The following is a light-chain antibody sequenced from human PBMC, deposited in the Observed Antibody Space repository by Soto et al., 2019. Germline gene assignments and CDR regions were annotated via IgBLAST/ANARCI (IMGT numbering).Light chain of an antibody. J-gene: IGKJ4*01. CDR1: QSVSSY. Sequence: EIVLTQSPATLSLSPGERATLSCRASQSVSSYLAWYQQKPGQAPRLLIYGAANRATGIPARFSGSGSGTDFTLTISSREPEDFVGYYWQHRSTGGVTFGGGTKVEIK. V-gene: IGKV3-11*01. CDR2: GAA. CDR3: QHRSTGGVT.